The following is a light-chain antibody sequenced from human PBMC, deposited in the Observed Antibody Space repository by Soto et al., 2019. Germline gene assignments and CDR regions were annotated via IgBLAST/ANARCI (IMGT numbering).Light chain of an antibody. CDR2: SSS. CDR3: QQYGRSPLT. Sequence: EIVLTQSPGTLSLSPGERAILSCRASQSLSSDFLAWYQQKPGQAPRLLIYSSSNRATGIPDRFSGSGSGTDFTLTISRLEPADFAVYHCQQYGRSPLTFGGGTKVDIK. V-gene: IGKV3-20*01. J-gene: IGKJ4*01. CDR1: QSLSSDF.